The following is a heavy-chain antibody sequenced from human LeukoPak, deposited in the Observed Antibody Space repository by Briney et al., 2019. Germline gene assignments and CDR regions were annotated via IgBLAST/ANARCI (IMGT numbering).Heavy chain of an antibody. D-gene: IGHD6-19*01. Sequence: PGGSLTLSCAASGFTFGTYWMGWVRQAPGKGLEWVANIKQDGSEKSYVDSVKGRFTISRDNVKNSVYLQMHSLRADDTALYYCARGGIAVAGSADYWGQGTLVTVSS. J-gene: IGHJ4*02. CDR1: GFTFGTYW. CDR3: ARGGIAVAGSADY. CDR2: IKQDGSEK. V-gene: IGHV3-7*01.